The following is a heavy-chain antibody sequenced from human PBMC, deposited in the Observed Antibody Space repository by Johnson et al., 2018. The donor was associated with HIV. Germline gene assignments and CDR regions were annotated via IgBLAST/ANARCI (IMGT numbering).Heavy chain of an antibody. Sequence: VPLVVSGGGVVQHGRTLRLSCIASGFNVRGNYMSRVRQAPGTGLEWVSIIYSGGDTHSADSVTGRFTISRDNSTNTVNHQMNRRRVDDTAVYYCARDFRWLHAFDIWGQGTMVTVSA. V-gene: IGHV3-66*01. J-gene: IGHJ3*02. CDR3: ARDFRWLHAFDI. CDR2: IYSGGDT. D-gene: IGHD5-24*01. CDR1: GFNVRGNY.